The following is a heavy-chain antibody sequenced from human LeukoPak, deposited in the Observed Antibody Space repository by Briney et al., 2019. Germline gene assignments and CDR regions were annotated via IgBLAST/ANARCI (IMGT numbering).Heavy chain of an antibody. CDR3: ARASVEMATINDY. CDR2: IYYSGST. D-gene: IGHD5-24*01. CDR1: GGSISSGDYY. V-gene: IGHV4-30-4*01. J-gene: IGHJ4*02. Sequence: PSETLSLTCTVSGGSISSGDYYWSWIRQPPGKGLEWIGYIYYSGSTYYNPSLKSRVTISVDTSKNQFSLKLSSVTAADTAVYYCARASVEMATINDYWGQGTLVTVSS.